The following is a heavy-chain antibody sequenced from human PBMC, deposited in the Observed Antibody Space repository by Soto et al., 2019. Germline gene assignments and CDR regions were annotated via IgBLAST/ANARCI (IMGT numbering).Heavy chain of an antibody. CDR3: ASGKILWFGEPYDY. D-gene: IGHD3-10*01. CDR1: GFTFSSYW. Sequence: EVQLVESGGGLVQPGGSLRLSCAASGFTFSSYWMSWVRQAPGKGLEWVANIKQDGSEKYYVDSVKGRFTISRDNAKNSLYLQMNSLRAEDTAVYYCASGKILWFGEPYDYWCQGTLVTVSS. CDR2: IKQDGSEK. V-gene: IGHV3-7*03. J-gene: IGHJ4*02.